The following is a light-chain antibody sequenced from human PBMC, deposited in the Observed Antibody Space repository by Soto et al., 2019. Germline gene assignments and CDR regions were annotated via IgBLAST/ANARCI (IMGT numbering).Light chain of an antibody. CDR1: QSVSSSY. J-gene: IGKJ1*01. CDR2: GAS. CDR3: QQYNSYWT. V-gene: IGKV3-20*01. Sequence: IVLTQSPCTLSLSPGERATLSCRASQSVSSSYLAWYQQKPGQAPRLLIYGASSRATGIPDRFSGSGSGTEFTLTISSLQPDDFATYFCQQYNSYWTFGQGTKVDIK.